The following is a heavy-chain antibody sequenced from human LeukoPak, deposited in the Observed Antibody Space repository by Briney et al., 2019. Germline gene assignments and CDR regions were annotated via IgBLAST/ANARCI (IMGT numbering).Heavy chain of an antibody. J-gene: IGHJ4*02. V-gene: IGHV1-69*05. CDR2: IIPIFGTA. CDR1: GGTFISYA. CDR3: AVEYYYDSSGHRATY. D-gene: IGHD3-22*01. Sequence: SVKVSCKASGGTFISYAISWVRQAPGQGLEWMGRIIPIFGTANYAQKFQGRVTITTDESTSTAYMELSSLRSEDTAVYYCAVEYYYDSSGHRATYWGQGTLVTVSS.